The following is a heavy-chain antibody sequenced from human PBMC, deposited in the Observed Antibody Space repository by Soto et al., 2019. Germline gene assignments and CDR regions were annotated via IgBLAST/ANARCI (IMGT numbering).Heavy chain of an antibody. CDR2: ISYDGSNK. J-gene: IGHJ6*02. Sequence: LRLSCAASGFTFSSYAMRWVRQAPGKGLEWVAVISYDGSNKYYADSVKGRFTISRDNSKNTLYLQMNSLRAEDTAVYYCARDKGAAPFLRLYYYYYGMDVWGQGTTVTVSS. V-gene: IGHV3-30-3*01. D-gene: IGHD6-6*01. CDR3: ARDKGAAPFLRLYYYYYGMDV. CDR1: GFTFSSYA.